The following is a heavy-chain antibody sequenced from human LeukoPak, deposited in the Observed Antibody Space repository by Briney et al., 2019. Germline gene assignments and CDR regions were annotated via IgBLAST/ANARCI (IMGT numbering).Heavy chain of an antibody. CDR2: ISSSSSTI. J-gene: IGHJ5*02. Sequence: GGSLRLSCAASGFTFSSYSMNWVRQAPGKGLEWVSYISSSSSTIYYADSVKGRFTISRDNAKNSLYLQMNSLRAEDTAVYYCAKMTQWLVPDWFDPWGQGTLVTVSS. CDR3: AKMTQWLVPDWFDP. CDR1: GFTFSSYS. D-gene: IGHD6-19*01. V-gene: IGHV3-48*04.